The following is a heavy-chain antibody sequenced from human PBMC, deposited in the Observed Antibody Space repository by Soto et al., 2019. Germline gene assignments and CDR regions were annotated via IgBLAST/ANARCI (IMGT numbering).Heavy chain of an antibody. D-gene: IGHD3-3*01. CDR1: GFTFSSYA. V-gene: IGHV3-30-3*01. J-gene: IGHJ6*02. Sequence: LRLSCAASGFTFSSYAMHWVRQAPGKGLEWVAVISYDGSNKYYADSVKGRFTISRDNSKNTLYLQMNSLRAEDTAVYYCARELNVLRFLEWTTYGMDVWGQGTTVTVSS. CDR3: ARELNVLRFLEWTTYGMDV. CDR2: ISYDGSNK.